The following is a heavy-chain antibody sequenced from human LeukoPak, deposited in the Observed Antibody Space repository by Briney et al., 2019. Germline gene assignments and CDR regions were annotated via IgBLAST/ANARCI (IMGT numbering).Heavy chain of an antibody. Sequence: ASVKVSCKASGYTFTNYVMSWVRQAPGQSFEWMGWINADNGNTKYSQKFQGRVTITRDTSASTAYMELSSLRSEDTAVYYCATYHTDGPSGAFDIWGQGTMVTVSS. J-gene: IGHJ3*02. D-gene: IGHD2-2*01. CDR2: INADNGNT. CDR1: GYTFTNYV. CDR3: ATYHTDGPSGAFDI. V-gene: IGHV1-3*01.